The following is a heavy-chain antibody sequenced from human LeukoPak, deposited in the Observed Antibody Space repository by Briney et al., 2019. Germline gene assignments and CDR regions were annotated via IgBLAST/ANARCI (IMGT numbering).Heavy chain of an antibody. CDR3: ARVNGLDPYYYGMDV. J-gene: IGHJ6*02. D-gene: IGHD6-19*01. CDR1: GGSISSGDYY. Sequence: SQTLSLTCTDSGGSISSGDYYWSWIRQPPGKGLEWIGYIYYSGSTYYNPSLKSRVTISVDTSKNQFSLKLSSVTAADTAVYYCARVNGLDPYYYGMDVWGQGTTVTVSS. CDR2: IYYSGST. V-gene: IGHV4-30-4*01.